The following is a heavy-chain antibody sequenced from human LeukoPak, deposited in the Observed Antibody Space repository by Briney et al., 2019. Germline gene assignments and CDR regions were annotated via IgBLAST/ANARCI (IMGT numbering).Heavy chain of an antibody. V-gene: IGHV3-74*01. J-gene: IGHJ4*02. Sequence: GGSLRLSCAASGNYWMHWVRQAPGKGLVWVSHIKGDGSWTTYADSVKGRFTISKDNAKNTVYLQMNNLRAEDTAVYYCVSFYETYWGRGTLVTVPS. CDR3: VSFYETY. CDR1: GNYW. D-gene: IGHD2-2*01. CDR2: IKGDGSWT.